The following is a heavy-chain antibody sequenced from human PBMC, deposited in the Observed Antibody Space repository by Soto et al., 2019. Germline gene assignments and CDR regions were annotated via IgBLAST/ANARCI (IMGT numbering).Heavy chain of an antibody. CDR2: FFHTGTA. CDR1: GDAISRHY. J-gene: IGHJ2*01. D-gene: IGHD4-17*01. Sequence: QVQLQESGPGLVKPSETLSPTCSVSGDAISRHYWSWIRQSPGKGLEWLGYFFHTGTALYNPSLKSRGSMSVDTSKNQFSLRLTSVIPADTAVYFCARNYGGNSQFFDLWGRGTLVTVSS. CDR3: ARNYGGNSQFFDL. V-gene: IGHV4-59*11.